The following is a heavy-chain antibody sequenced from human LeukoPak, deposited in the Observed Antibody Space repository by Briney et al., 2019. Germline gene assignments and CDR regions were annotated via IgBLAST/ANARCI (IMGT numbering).Heavy chain of an antibody. CDR1: GGSFSGYY. Sequence: SETLSLTCAVYGGSFSGYYWSWIRQPPEKGLECIGEINHSGSTNYNPSLKSRVTISVDTSKNQFSLKLSSVTAADTAVYYCARWHDFWSGYYQGPYFDYWGQGTLVTVSS. CDR3: ARWHDFWSGYYQGPYFDY. CDR2: INHSGST. V-gene: IGHV4-34*01. J-gene: IGHJ4*02. D-gene: IGHD3-3*01.